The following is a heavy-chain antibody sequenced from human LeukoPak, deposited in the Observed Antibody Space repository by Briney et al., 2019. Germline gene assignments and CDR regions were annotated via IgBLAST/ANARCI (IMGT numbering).Heavy chain of an antibody. Sequence: PGGSLRLSCAASGFTFSSYAMHWVRQAPGKGLEWVAVISYDGSNKYYADSVKGRFTISGDNSKNTLYLQMNSLRAEDTAVYYCARGPLDILAGYYSPLFDYWGQGTLVTVSS. D-gene: IGHD3-9*01. CDR1: GFTFSSYA. CDR3: ARGPLDILAGYYSPLFDY. CDR2: ISYDGSNK. V-gene: IGHV3-30-3*01. J-gene: IGHJ4*02.